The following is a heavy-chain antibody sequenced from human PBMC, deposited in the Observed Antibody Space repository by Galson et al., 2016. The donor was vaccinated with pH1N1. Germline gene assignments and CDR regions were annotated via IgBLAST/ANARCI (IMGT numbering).Heavy chain of an antibody. CDR3: AREVWLRRGYYIDH. V-gene: IGHV6-1*01. Sequence: CAISGDSVSSSGDTWNWIRQSPRRGLEWLGRIYHRSKWYYEYAPSLQGRLRISPDTSSNQMSPHLNSVTLDDAAVYYCAREVWLRRGYYIDHWGQGSLVTVSS. CDR1: GDSVSSSGDT. CDR2: IYHRSKWYY. D-gene: IGHD3-3*01. J-gene: IGHJ4*02.